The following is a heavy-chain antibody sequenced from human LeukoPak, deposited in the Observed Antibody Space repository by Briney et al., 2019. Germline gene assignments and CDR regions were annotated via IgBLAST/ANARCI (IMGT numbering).Heavy chain of an antibody. D-gene: IGHD3-22*01. Sequence: PSETLSLTCTVSGGSISSSSYYWGWLRQPPGKGLEWIGSIYYSGSTYYNPSLKSRVTISVGTSKNQFSLKLSSVTAADTAVYYCARLRYYDSSAIDYWGQGTLVTVSS. CDR2: IYYSGST. V-gene: IGHV4-39*01. CDR1: GGSISSSSYY. CDR3: ARLRYYDSSAIDY. J-gene: IGHJ4*02.